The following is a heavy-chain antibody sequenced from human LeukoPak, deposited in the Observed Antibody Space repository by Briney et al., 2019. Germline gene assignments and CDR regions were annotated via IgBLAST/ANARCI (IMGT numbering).Heavy chain of an antibody. CDR2: ISAYNGNT. Sequence: ASVKVSCKASGYTFTSYGISWVRQAPGQGLEGMGWISAYNGNTNYAQKLQGRVTMTTDTSTSTAYMELRSLRSDDTAVYYCARVSGSYEWYYDFDYWGQGTLVTVSS. V-gene: IGHV1-18*01. CDR3: ARVSGSYEWYYDFDY. J-gene: IGHJ4*02. D-gene: IGHD1-26*01. CDR1: GYTFTSYG.